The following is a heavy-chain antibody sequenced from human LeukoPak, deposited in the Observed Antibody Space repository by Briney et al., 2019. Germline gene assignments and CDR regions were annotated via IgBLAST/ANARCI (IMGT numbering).Heavy chain of an antibody. CDR1: GGSISSGGYY. D-gene: IGHD4-23*01. Sequence: SETLSLTCAVSGGSISSGGYYWSWIRQHPGKGLEWIGYIYYSGSTYYNPSLKSRVTISVDTSKNQFSLKLSSVTAADTAVYYCARDGGNGLFDYWGQGTLVTVSS. CDR2: IYYSGST. V-gene: IGHV4-31*11. CDR3: ARDGGNGLFDY. J-gene: IGHJ4*02.